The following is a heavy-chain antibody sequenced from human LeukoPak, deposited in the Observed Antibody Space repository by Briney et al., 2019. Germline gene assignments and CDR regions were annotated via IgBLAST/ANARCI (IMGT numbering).Heavy chain of an antibody. J-gene: IGHJ5*02. Sequence: GASVKVSCKASGYTFGTHWMHWVRQAPGQGLEWMGIINPSGDGRLYAQKFQGRVTVTRDMSTRTVYMELSDLRPEDTAVYYCARDYSGEWEQVAGWWFDPWGQGTLVIVS. V-gene: IGHV1-46*01. D-gene: IGHD3-16*01. CDR2: INPSGDGR. CDR1: GYTFGTHW. CDR3: ARDYSGEWEQVAGWWFDP.